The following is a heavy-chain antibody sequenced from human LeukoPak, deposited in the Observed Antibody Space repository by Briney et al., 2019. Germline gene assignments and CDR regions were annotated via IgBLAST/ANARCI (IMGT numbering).Heavy chain of an antibody. CDR1: GFTFSIYT. D-gene: IGHD6-19*01. CDR2: INYNYRST. CDR3: AKDGHCPDSICPTNIAVAGYVDS. Sequence: PEGSLRLSCAASGFTFSIYTMNWVRQAPGKGLEWVSIINYNYRSTYYADSVKGRFTISRDNSKNMVYLQMNRLRAEDTAIYYCAKDGHCPDSICPTNIAVAGYVDSWGQGTLVTVSS. V-gene: IGHV3-23*01. J-gene: IGHJ4*02.